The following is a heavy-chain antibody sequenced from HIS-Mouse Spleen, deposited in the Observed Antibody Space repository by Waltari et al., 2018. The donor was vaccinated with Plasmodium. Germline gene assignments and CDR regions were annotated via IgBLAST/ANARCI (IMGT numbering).Heavy chain of an antibody. Sequence: LVQSGAEVKKPGASVKVSCKASGYTFTGYYMHWVRQAPGPGLEWMGWINPNSGGTNYAQKFQGRVTMTRDTSISTAYMELSRLRSDDTAVYYCARVLGYKAAAGTFVEYFQHWGQGTLVTVSS. CDR1: GYTFTGYY. D-gene: IGHD6-13*01. CDR2: INPNSGGT. CDR3: ARVLGYKAAAGTFVEYFQH. V-gene: IGHV1-2*02. J-gene: IGHJ1*01.